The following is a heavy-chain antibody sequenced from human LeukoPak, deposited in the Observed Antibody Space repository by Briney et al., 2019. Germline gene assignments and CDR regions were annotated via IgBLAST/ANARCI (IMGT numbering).Heavy chain of an antibody. V-gene: IGHV5-51*01. CDR2: IYPGDSRT. CDR3: ARWLVVGDPWGFDP. J-gene: IGHJ5*02. CDR1: GYRFSDYW. D-gene: IGHD2-15*01. Sequence: GESLKISCKGSGYRFSDYWLGWVRQMPGKGLEWMGIIYPGDSRTRYSPPFRGQVTISADKSIDTAYLQWSSLKASDSAIYYCARWLVVGDPWGFDPWGQGTLVNVSS.